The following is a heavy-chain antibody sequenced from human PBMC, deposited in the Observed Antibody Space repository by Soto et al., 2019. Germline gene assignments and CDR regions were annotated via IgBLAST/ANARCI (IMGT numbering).Heavy chain of an antibody. Sequence: SETLSLTCTVSGGSISSYYWSWIRQPPGKGLEWIGYIYYSGSTNYNPSLKSRVTISVDTSKNQFSLKLSSVTAADTAVYYCARNRDDFWSGDNRQFDYWGQGTLVTAPQ. CDR3: ARNRDDFWSGDNRQFDY. D-gene: IGHD3-3*01. V-gene: IGHV4-59*01. CDR1: GGSISSYY. J-gene: IGHJ4*02. CDR2: IYYSGST.